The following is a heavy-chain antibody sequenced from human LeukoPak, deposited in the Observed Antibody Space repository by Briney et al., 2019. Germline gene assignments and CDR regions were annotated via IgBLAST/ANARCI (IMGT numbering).Heavy chain of an antibody. D-gene: IGHD4-17*01. CDR1: GLTFSRYW. CDR2: IKQDGSEK. Sequence: GGSLRLSCAASGLTFSRYWMSWVRQAPGKGLEWVANIKQDGSEKYYVDSVKGRFTISRDNAKNSLYLQMNSLRAEDTAVYYCARDWFDGDYDRFDYWGQGTLVTVSS. V-gene: IGHV3-7*03. CDR3: ARDWFDGDYDRFDY. J-gene: IGHJ4*02.